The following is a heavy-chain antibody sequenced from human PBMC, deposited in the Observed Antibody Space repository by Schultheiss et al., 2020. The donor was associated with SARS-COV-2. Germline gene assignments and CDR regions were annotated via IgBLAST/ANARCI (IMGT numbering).Heavy chain of an antibody. J-gene: IGHJ2*01. D-gene: IGHD3-22*01. CDR3: ARGGGPRPYYYDSSGYYYARYFDL. CDR1: GGSINSDSYY. Sequence: SETLSLTCTVSGGSINSDSYYWGWIRQPPGKGLEWIGYIYYSGSTNYNPSLKSRVTISVDTSKNQFSLKLSSVTAADTAVYYCARGGGPRPYYYDSSGYYYARYFDLWGRGTLVTVSS. CDR2: IYYSGST. V-gene: IGHV4-61*01.